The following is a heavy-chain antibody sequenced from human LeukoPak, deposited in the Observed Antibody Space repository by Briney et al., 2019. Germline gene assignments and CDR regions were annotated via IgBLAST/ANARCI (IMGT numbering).Heavy chain of an antibody. J-gene: IGHJ4*02. D-gene: IGHD2-15*01. Sequence: GGSLRLSCAASGFTFSSYSMNWVRQAPGKGLEWVANIKQDGSEKYYVDSVKGRFTISRDNAKNSLYLQMNSLRAEDTAVYYCARDLTMGDIYSVWGQGTLVTVSS. CDR2: IKQDGSEK. CDR3: ARDLTMGDIYSV. CDR1: GFTFSSYS. V-gene: IGHV3-7*01.